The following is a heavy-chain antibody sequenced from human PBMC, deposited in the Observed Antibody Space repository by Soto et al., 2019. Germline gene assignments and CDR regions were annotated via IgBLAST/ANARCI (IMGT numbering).Heavy chain of an antibody. Sequence: EVQLVESGGGLVKPGGSLRLSCAASGFTFSSYSMNWVRQAPGKGLEWVSSISSSSSYIYYADSVKGRFTISRDNAKNSLYLQMNSLRAEDTAVYYCAREKNYGDYEGDALDIWGQGTMVTVSS. CDR2: ISSSSSYI. V-gene: IGHV3-21*01. J-gene: IGHJ3*02. CDR1: GFTFSSYS. D-gene: IGHD4-17*01. CDR3: AREKNYGDYEGDALDI.